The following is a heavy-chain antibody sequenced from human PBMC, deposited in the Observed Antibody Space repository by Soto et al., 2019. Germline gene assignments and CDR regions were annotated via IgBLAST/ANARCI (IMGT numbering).Heavy chain of an antibody. Sequence: EVQMLESGGGLVHPGGSLRLSCAASGFTFSNYAMNWVRQASGKGLEWVSSISGSGRNTYYADSVKGRLTISRDSSKNTLYLQMNSLRVEDTGVYYCAKDLNGSGSFTSYYHYGMDVWGQGTTVTFSS. V-gene: IGHV3-23*01. J-gene: IGHJ6*02. CDR3: AKDLNGSGSFTSYYHYGMDV. CDR2: ISGSGRNT. CDR1: GFTFSNYA. D-gene: IGHD3-10*01.